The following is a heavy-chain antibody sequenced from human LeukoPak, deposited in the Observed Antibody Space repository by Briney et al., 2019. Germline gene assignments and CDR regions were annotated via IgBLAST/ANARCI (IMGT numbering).Heavy chain of an antibody. CDR2: IDPSDSYT. Sequence: GESLRISCKGSGYRFTSYWISWVRQMPGKGLEWMGSIDPSDSYTNYSPYFQGHVTISADKYISTACLNSSTVEASDTALYYCARVVGTSTRREFDYWGQGTLVTVSS. J-gene: IGHJ4*02. D-gene: IGHD2-21*02. CDR1: GYRFTSYW. CDR3: ARVVGTSTRREFDY. V-gene: IGHV5-10-1*01.